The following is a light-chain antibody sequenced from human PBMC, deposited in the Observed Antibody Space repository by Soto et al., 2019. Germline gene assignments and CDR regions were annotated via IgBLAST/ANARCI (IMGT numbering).Light chain of an antibody. CDR1: SSNIGTNS. CDR3: SSYTTSAPYV. J-gene: IGLJ1*01. CDR2: SND. Sequence: QSVLTQPPSVSGPPGQRVTISCSGSSSNIGTNSVNWYQEVPGTAPKLIIYSNDMRASGVHDRFSGSKSGTSASLDISGLQSEDEADYYCSSYTTSAPYVFGSGTKVTVL. V-gene: IGLV1-44*01.